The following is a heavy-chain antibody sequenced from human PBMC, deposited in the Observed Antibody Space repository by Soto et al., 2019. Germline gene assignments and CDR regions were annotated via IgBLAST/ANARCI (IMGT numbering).Heavy chain of an antibody. Sequence: QVQLVESGGGVVQPGRSLRLSCAASGFTFSSYGMHWVRQAPGKGLEWVAVIWYDGSNKYYADSVKGRFTISRDNSKNTLYLQMNSLRADDTAVYYCARDLPVGAVDYWGQGTLVTVSS. J-gene: IGHJ4*02. CDR1: GFTFSSYG. D-gene: IGHD1-26*01. V-gene: IGHV3-33*01. CDR3: ARDLPVGAVDY. CDR2: IWYDGSNK.